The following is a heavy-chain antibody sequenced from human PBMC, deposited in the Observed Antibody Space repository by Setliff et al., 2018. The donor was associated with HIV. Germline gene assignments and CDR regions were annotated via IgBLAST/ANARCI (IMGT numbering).Heavy chain of an antibody. CDR1: GGTFSSYA. CDR2: IIPIFGTA. Sequence: GASVKVSCKASGGTFSSYAISWVRQAPGQGLEWMGGIIPIFGTANYAQKFQGRVTITADESTSTAYMELSSLRSEDTAVYYCARWSSGWSYFDFWGQGTLVTVSS. D-gene: IGHD6-19*01. CDR3: ARWSSGWSYFDF. V-gene: IGHV1-69*13. J-gene: IGHJ4*02.